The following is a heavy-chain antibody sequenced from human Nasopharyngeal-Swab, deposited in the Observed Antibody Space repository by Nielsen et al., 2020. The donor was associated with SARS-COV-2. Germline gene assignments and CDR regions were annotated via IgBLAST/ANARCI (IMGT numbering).Heavy chain of an antibody. CDR3: ARSRLTIFGVVIGPFDY. J-gene: IGHJ4*02. Sequence: LSLTCTVSGGSISSGGYYWSWIRQAPGKGLEWVSYISSSSSYTNYADSVKGRFTISRDNAKNSLYLQMNSLRAEDTAVYYCARSRLTIFGVVIGPFDYWGQGTLVTVSS. CDR1: GGSISSGGYY. D-gene: IGHD3-3*01. V-gene: IGHV3-11*06. CDR2: ISSSSSYT.